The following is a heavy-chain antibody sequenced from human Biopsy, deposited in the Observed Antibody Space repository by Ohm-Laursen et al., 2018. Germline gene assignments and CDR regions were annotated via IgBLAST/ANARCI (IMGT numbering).Heavy chain of an antibody. J-gene: IGHJ6*02. V-gene: IGHV3-9*01. Sequence: SSLRLSCTASGFTFDDHAIHWVRQPPGKGLEWVSGISWNSDKIGYADSVKGRFTISRDNAKNSLYLQMNSLRAEDTAFYYCTKDQDYGDYGMDVWGQGTTVTVSS. CDR2: ISWNSDKI. D-gene: IGHD4-17*01. CDR3: TKDQDYGDYGMDV. CDR1: GFTFDDHA.